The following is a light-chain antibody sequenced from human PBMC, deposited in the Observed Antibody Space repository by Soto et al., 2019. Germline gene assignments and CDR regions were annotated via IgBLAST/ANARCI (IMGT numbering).Light chain of an antibody. CDR2: GAS. V-gene: IGKV3-15*01. CDR3: QQYSDWPLT. J-gene: IGKJ4*01. Sequence: EIVMTQSPATLSVSPGERATLSCRASQTLYNNLAWYKQKLGQAPRLLIYGASARATDIPARFSGSGSGTEFTLTISGLQSEDFAIYYCQQYSDWPLTFGGGTKVESK. CDR1: QTLYNN.